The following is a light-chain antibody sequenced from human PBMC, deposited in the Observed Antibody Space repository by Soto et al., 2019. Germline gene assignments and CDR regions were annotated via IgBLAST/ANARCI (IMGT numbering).Light chain of an antibody. CDR2: AAS. CDR1: QSVSSSF. Sequence: IVLTQSPGTLSLSPGERAPLSCRASQSVSSSFLAWYQQRPGQAPRLLIYAASTTAPGIPARFSGSGAGTDFTLTSSRLEPEDCAVYYCQEYGTSRTLGQGTKVDIK. CDR3: QEYGTSRT. V-gene: IGKV3-20*01. J-gene: IGKJ1*01.